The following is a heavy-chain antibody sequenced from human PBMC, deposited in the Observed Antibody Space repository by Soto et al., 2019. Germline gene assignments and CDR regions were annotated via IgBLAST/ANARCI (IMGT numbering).Heavy chain of an antibody. J-gene: IGHJ4*02. CDR2: IGVSGTST. CDR3: AKKKGAYYDILTGYYFDS. V-gene: IGHV3-23*01. D-gene: IGHD3-9*01. Sequence: GGSLRLSCAASGFIFSSYAMSWVRQAPGKGLEWVSSIGVSGTSTYYADSVKGRFTISRDNSKNTLYLQMNSLRAEDTAIYYCAKKKGAYYDILTGYYFDSWGQGTLVTVSS. CDR1: GFIFSSYA.